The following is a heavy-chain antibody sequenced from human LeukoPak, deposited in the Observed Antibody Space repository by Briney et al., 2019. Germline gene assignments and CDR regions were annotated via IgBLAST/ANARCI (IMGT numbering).Heavy chain of an antibody. Sequence: SETLSLTCGVSGGSFSGYYWSWIRQSPGKGLEWIGEINESGSTDYNPSLMSRVTISLDTPKNQFSLKLSSMTAADTATYYCARVGGLMIRGFMIFFGLGGHYSGMDVWGQGTTVSVSS. D-gene: IGHD3-10*01. CDR2: INESGST. CDR3: ARVGGLMIRGFMIFFGLGGHYSGMDV. V-gene: IGHV4-34*01. CDR1: GGSFSGYY. J-gene: IGHJ6*02.